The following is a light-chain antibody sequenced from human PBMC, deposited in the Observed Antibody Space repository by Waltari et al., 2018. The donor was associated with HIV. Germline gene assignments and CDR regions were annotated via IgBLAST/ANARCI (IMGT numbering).Light chain of an antibody. V-gene: IGLV1-44*01. CDR2: TNN. Sequence: QSVLTQPPSASGTPGQRVTISCSGSSSNIGTKTVSWYRQLPGTAPKLLIHTNNPRPSGVPDRFSGSKSGASASLAISGLQSEDEADYYCAAWDDSLKGWVFGGGTTLAVL. J-gene: IGLJ3*02. CDR1: SSNIGTKT. CDR3: AAWDDSLKGWV.